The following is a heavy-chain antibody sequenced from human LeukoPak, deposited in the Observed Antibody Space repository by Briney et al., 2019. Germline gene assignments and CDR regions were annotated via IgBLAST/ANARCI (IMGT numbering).Heavy chain of an antibody. J-gene: IGHJ4*02. CDR3: ASPPSGDGGSFEY. D-gene: IGHD3-10*01. V-gene: IGHV1-69*13. CDR2: IVPMFNTT. Sequence: SVKVSCKASGGTFSTYAISWVRQAPGQGLEWMGGIVPMFNTTNYAQKFHGRVTITADESTSTAYMELSSLRSDDTAVYYCASPPSGDGGSFEYWGQGTLVTVSS. CDR1: GGTFSTYA.